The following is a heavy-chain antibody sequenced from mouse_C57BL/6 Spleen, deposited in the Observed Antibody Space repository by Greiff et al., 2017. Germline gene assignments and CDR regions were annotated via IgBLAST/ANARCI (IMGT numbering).Heavy chain of an antibody. D-gene: IGHD1-1*01. Sequence: VQLQQSGPELVKPGASVKISCKASGYSFTDYNMNWVKQSNGKSLEWIGVINPNYGTTSYNQKFKGKATLTVDQSSSTAYMQLNSLTSEDSAVYYGARGITTVVARYFDVWGTGTTVTVSS. J-gene: IGHJ1*03. V-gene: IGHV1-39*01. CDR3: ARGITTVVARYFDV. CDR2: INPNYGTT. CDR1: GYSFTDYN.